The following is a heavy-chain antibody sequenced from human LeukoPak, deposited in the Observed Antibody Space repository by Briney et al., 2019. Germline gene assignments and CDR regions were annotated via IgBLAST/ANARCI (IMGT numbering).Heavy chain of an antibody. J-gene: IGHJ4*02. CDR3: ARGQLWIDY. CDR2: ISSSGRTI. D-gene: IGHD3-10*01. Sequence: GGSLRLSCGASGFTFSSYEMNWVRQAPGKGLEWVSYISSSGRTIYYADSVKGRFTTSRDNAKNSLYLQMNSLRAEDTAVYYCARGQLWIDYWGQGTLVTVSS. CDR1: GFTFSSYE. V-gene: IGHV3-48*03.